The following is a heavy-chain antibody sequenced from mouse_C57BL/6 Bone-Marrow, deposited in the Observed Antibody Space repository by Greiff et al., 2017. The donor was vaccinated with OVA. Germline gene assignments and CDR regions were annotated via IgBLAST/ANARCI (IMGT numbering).Heavy chain of an antibody. CDR1: GYSFTSYW. D-gene: IGHD2-10*01. V-gene: IGHV1-74*01. Sequence: VQLQQPGAELVKPGASVKVSCKASGYSFTSYWMHWVKQRPGQGLEWIGRIHPSDSDTNYNQKFKGKATLTVDKSSSTAYMLLSSLTSEASAVYDCAMPYYGNPAYWGQGTLVTVSA. J-gene: IGHJ3*01. CDR2: IHPSDSDT. CDR3: AMPYYGNPAY.